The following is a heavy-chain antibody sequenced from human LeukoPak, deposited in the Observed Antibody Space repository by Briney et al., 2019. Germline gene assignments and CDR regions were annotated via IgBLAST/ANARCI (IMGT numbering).Heavy chain of an antibody. CDR2: INHSGST. V-gene: IGHV4-34*01. CDR1: GGSFSGYY. CDR3: ATGGGYWYFDL. D-gene: IGHD1-26*01. J-gene: IGHJ2*01. Sequence: SETLSLTCAVYGGSFSGYYWSWIRQPPGKGLEWIGEINHSGSTNYKPSLKSRVTISVDTSKNQLSLRLSSVTAADTAVYYCATGGGYWYFDLWGRGTLVTVSS.